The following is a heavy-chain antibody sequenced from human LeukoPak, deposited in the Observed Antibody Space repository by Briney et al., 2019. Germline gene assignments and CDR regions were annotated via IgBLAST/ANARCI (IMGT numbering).Heavy chain of an antibody. D-gene: IGHD2-8*02. J-gene: IGHJ5*02. Sequence: ASVKVSCKASGYTFTDYDINWVRQATGQGLEWMGWMNSHSGNTGSAQKFRGRVTMTRNLSISTAYMELNNLRSDATAVYYCARGAVVYARHYNWFDPWGQGTLVIVSS. CDR3: ARGAVVYARHYNWFDP. V-gene: IGHV1-8*01. CDR1: GYTFTDYD. CDR2: MNSHSGNT.